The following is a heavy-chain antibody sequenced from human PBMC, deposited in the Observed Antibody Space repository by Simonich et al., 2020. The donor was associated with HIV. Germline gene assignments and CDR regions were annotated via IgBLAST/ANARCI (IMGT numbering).Heavy chain of an antibody. V-gene: IGHV4-39*01. Sequence: QLQLQESGPGLVKPSETLSLTCIVSGGSISSSDYYWGMIRQPPGKGLEVIETIYYVGNTAYNPSFKSRVTSSVDTAKTHFSLKVTAVTAADTALYYCARHLNCMRLVRGVYDSWGQGTLVTVSS. D-gene: IGHD3-10*01. CDR2: IYYVGNT. CDR1: GGSISSSDYY. CDR3: ARHLNCMRLVRGVYDS. J-gene: IGHJ4*02.